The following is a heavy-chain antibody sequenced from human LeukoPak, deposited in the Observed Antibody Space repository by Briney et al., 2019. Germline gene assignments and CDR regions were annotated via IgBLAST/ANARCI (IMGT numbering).Heavy chain of an antibody. D-gene: IGHD2-2*01. CDR3: ARDAPHVCGSSTSCYSNWFDP. V-gene: IGHV3-21*01. J-gene: IGHJ5*02. CDR1: GFTFSSYS. CDR2: ISSSSSYI. Sequence: GGSLRLSCAASGFTFSSYSMNWVRQAPGKGLEWVSSISSSSSYIYYADSVKGRFTISRDNAKNSLYLQMNSLRAEDTAVYYCARDAPHVCGSSTSCYSNWFDPWGQGTLVTVSS.